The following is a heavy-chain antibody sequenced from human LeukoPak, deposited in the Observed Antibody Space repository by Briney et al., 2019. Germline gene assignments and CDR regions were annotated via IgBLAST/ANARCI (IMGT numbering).Heavy chain of an antibody. D-gene: IGHD6-19*01. CDR1: GFSRSSSGMC. Sequence: SGPTLVKPTQTLTLTCAFSGFSRSSSGMCVSWIRQPPGKALEWLARIDWDDDKYYSTSLKTRLTISKDTSKNQVVLTMTTMDPVDTATYYCARIRYSSGSIDYWGQGTLVTVSS. V-gene: IGHV2-70*11. CDR3: ARIRYSSGSIDY. J-gene: IGHJ4*02. CDR2: IDWDDDK.